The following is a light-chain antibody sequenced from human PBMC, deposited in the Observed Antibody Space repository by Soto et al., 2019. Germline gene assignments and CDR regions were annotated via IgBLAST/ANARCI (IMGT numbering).Light chain of an antibody. CDR1: QRVLYSSNNKNY. CDR3: QQCYSTPRT. CDR2: WAS. Sequence: DIVMTQSPDSLAVSLGERATINCKSSQRVLYSSNNKNYLAWYQQKPGQSPKLLIYWASTRESGVPDRFSGSGSGTDFTLTISSLQAEDVAVYYCQQCYSTPRTFGQGTKVEI. J-gene: IGKJ1*01. V-gene: IGKV4-1*01.